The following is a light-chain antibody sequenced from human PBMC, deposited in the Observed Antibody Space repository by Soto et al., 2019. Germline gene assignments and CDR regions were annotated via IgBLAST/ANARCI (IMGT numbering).Light chain of an antibody. CDR2: AAS. CDR1: QAIYNY. V-gene: IGKV1-27*01. CDR3: QKCNSAPFT. J-gene: IGKJ3*01. Sequence: DTQMTQSPSSLSASVGDRVTITCRASQAIYNYLAWYQQKPGKVPKILIYAASSFVSGVPSRFSGSGSGTDFTLTISSLQPEDVATYYCQKCNSAPFTFGPGTKVDIK.